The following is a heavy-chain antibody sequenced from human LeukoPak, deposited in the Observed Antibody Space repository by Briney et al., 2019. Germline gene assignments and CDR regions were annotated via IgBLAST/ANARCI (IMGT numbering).Heavy chain of an antibody. Sequence: SETLSLTCAVPGGSISSSNWWSWVRQPPGKGLEWIGEIYHSGSTNYNPSLKSRVTISVDKSKNQFSLKLSSVTAADTAVYYCARGVITFGGVIVTSYYFDYWGQGTLVTVSS. CDR1: GGSISSSNW. J-gene: IGHJ4*02. CDR3: ARGVITFGGVIVTSYYFDY. V-gene: IGHV4-4*02. CDR2: IYHSGST. D-gene: IGHD3-16*02.